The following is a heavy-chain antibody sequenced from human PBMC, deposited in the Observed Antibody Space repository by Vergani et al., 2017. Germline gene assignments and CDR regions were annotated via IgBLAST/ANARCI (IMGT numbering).Heavy chain of an antibody. Sequence: QVQLQESGPGLVKPSETLSLTCTVSGGSISSYYWSWIRQPPGKGLEWIGHNYYSGSTNYNPSLMSRGTISVDTSQNQLSLKLSSVTAADTAVYYCARHAGSYSACWFDPWGQGALVTVSS. V-gene: IGHV4-59*01. CDR1: GGSISSYY. D-gene: IGHD1-26*01. J-gene: IGHJ5*02. CDR3: ARHAGSYSACWFDP. CDR2: NYYSGST.